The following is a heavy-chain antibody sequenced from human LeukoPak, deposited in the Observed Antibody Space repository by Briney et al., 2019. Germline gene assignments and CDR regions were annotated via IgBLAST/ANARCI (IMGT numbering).Heavy chain of an antibody. V-gene: IGHV3-71*01. D-gene: IGHD3-10*01. CDR2: IRSKAYGETA. CDR3: AREGSGRTAYNDGLDV. Sequence: GGSLRLSCAASGFTFSDHYMDWIRQAPGKGLEWVGFIRSKAYGETADYAASVKGRFTISRDNSKNTLYLQLNSLRAEDTAVYYCAREGSGRTAYNDGLDVWGQGTMVTVSS. J-gene: IGHJ3*01. CDR1: GFTFSDHY.